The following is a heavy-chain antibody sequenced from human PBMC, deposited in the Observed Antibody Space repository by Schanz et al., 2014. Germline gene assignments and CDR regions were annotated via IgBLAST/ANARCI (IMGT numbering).Heavy chain of an antibody. CDR3: ARGGPAYYFDD. V-gene: IGHV3-33*01. CDR1: GFIFRSFG. CDR2: IWSDGTNE. Sequence: VQLVESGGGLVQPGKSLRLSCATSGFIFRSFGIHWVRQAPGKGLEWVAVIWSDGTNEYYADSVKGRFTISRDNSKNTLYLQMNSLRPEDTAVYYCARGGPAYYFDDWGQGTRVTVAS. J-gene: IGHJ4*02.